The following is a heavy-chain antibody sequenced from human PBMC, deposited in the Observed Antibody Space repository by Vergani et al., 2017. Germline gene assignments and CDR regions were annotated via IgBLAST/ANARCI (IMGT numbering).Heavy chain of an antibody. Sequence: EVQLVESGGGLVQPGGSLRLSCAASGFTFRSYSMNWVRQAPGKGLEWVSYISSSSSTIYYADSVKGRFTISRDNAKNSLYLQMNSLRAEDTAVYYCARLLGGYDPGSSYWGQGTLVTVSS. CDR2: ISSSSSTI. D-gene: IGHD5-12*01. CDR1: GFTFRSYS. V-gene: IGHV3-48*04. J-gene: IGHJ4*02. CDR3: ARLLGGYDPGSSY.